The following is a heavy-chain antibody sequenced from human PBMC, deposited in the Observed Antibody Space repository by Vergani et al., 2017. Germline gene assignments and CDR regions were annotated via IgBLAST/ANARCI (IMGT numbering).Heavy chain of an antibody. J-gene: IGHJ4*02. V-gene: IGHV3-33*06. CDR1: GFTFSSYG. CDR3: AKDPYNWNDPPDY. D-gene: IGHD1-1*01. CDR2: IWYDGSNK. Sequence: QVQLVESGGGVVQPGRSLRLSCAASGFTFSSYGMHWVRQAPGKGLEWVAVIWYDGSNKYYADSVKGRFTISRDNSKNTLYLQMNSLRAEDTAVYYCAKDPYNWNDPPDYWGQGTLVTVSS.